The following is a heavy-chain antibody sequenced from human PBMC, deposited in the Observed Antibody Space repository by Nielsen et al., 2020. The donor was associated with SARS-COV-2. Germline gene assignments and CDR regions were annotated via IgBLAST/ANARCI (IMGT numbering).Heavy chain of an antibody. CDR2: ITNTADGSTV. V-gene: IGHV3-11*01. CDR1: GLTLANYY. CDR3: ALLQEHL. J-gene: IGHJ6*01. D-gene: IGHD1-26*01. Sequence: GESLKISCAGSGLTLANYYMSWIRQAPGGGLEWVSYITNTADGSTVHYADSVKGRFTISRDNAKNSLYLQMNSLHQGPIGLPPGALLQEHLWG.